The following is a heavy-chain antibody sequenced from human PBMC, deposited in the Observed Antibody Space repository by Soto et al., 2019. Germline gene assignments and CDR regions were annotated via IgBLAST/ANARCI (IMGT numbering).Heavy chain of an antibody. CDR2: ISSSSSYI. Sequence: EVQLVESGGGLVKPGGSLRLSCAASGFTFSSYSMNWVRQAPGKGLEWVSSISSSSSYIYYADSVKGRFTISRDNAKNSLYLQMNSLRAEDTAVYYCARDMVGPKGATYWGQGTLVTVSS. CDR1: GFTFSSYS. D-gene: IGHD1-26*01. J-gene: IGHJ4*02. CDR3: ARDMVGPKGATY. V-gene: IGHV3-21*01.